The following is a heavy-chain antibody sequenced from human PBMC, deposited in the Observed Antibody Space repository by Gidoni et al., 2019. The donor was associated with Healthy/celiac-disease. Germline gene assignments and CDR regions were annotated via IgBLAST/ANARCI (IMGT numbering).Heavy chain of an antibody. CDR1: RFTFSSYV. CDR3: AKDTIRYSSSWYFDY. CDR2: ISYDGSNK. V-gene: IGHV3-30*18. J-gene: IGHJ4*02. Sequence: SGGGVVQPGRFLRLSCAASRFTFSSYVLHWVRQAPGKGLEWVAVISYDGSNKYYADSVKGRFTISRDNSKNTLYLQMNSLRAEDAAVYYCAKDTIRYSSSWYFDYWGQGTLVTVSS. D-gene: IGHD6-13*01.